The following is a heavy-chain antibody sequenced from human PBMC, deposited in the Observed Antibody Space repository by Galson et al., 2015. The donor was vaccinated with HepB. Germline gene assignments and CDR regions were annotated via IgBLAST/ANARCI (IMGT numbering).Heavy chain of an antibody. J-gene: IGHJ5*02. CDR1: GFTFSSYG. V-gene: IGHV3-30*18. CDR2: ISYDGSNK. D-gene: IGHD3-9*01. CDR3: AKDRKPNLRILTGYYVAS. Sequence: SLRLSCAASGFTFSSYGMHWVRQAPGKGLEWVAVISYDGSNKYYADSVKGRFTISRDNSKNTLYLQMNSLRAEDTAVYYCAKDRKPNLRILTGYYVASWGQGTLVTVSS.